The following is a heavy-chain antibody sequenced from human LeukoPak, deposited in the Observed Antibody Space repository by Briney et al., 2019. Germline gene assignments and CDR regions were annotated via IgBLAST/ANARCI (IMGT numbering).Heavy chain of an antibody. CDR1: GFTFDDYA. CDR3: AKDGCSGGSCPLGDAFDI. Sequence: GGSLRLSCAASGFTFDDYAMRWVRQAPGKGLEWVSGISWNSGSIGYADSVKGRFTISRDNAKNSLYLQMNSLRAEDTALYYCAKDGCSGGSCPLGDAFDIWGQGTMVTVSS. D-gene: IGHD2-15*01. V-gene: IGHV3-9*01. CDR2: ISWNSGSI. J-gene: IGHJ3*02.